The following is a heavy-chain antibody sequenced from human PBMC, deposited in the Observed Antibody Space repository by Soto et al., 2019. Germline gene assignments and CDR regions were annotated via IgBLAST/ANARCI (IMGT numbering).Heavy chain of an antibody. J-gene: IGHJ6*02. CDR1: GGSISSSNW. CDR3: ARVSGSYYYGMDV. CDR2: SYHSGST. V-gene: IGHV4-4*02. Sequence: LSLTCAVSGGSISSSNWWSWVRQPPGKGLEWIGESYHSGSTKYNPSLKSRVTISVDKSKNQFSLKLSSVTAADTAVYYCARVSGSYYYGMDVWGQGTTVTV.